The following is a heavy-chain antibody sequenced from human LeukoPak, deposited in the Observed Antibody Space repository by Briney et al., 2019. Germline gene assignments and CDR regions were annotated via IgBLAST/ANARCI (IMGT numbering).Heavy chain of an antibody. V-gene: IGHV3-23*01. D-gene: IGHD2/OR15-2a*01. CDR2: ISGSGGTT. J-gene: IGHJ4*02. CDR3: AKPSSSVIVPTAPQRSLDY. Sequence: GGSLRLSCTASGFTFRNYSMTWVRQAPGKGLEWVSTISGSGGTTYYADSVQGRLSISRDNSKNTLSLQMNSLRAEDTAVYYCAKPSSSVIVPTAPQRSLDYWGQGALVTVSS. CDR1: GFTFRNYS.